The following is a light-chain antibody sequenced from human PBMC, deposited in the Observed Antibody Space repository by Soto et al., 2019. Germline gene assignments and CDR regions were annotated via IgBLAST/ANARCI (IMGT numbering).Light chain of an antibody. J-gene: IGKJ3*01. CDR3: QQSYSRPRT. Sequence: DIQMTQSPSALSASVGDRVTITCRASQSISSWLAWYQQKPGKAPKLLIYKASSLESGVPSRFSGSGSGTEFTLTISSLQPDDFATYFCQQSYSRPRTFGQGPRWLS. V-gene: IGKV1-5*03. CDR2: KAS. CDR1: QSISSW.